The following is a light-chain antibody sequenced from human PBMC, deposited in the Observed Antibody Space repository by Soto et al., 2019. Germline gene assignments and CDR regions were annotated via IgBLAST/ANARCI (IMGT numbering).Light chain of an antibody. CDR3: QQYNSYLYT. CDR1: QSINNW. V-gene: IGKV1-5*03. J-gene: IGKJ2*01. CDR2: KAS. Sequence: DIQMTQSPSTLSASVGDRVTIICRASQSINNWLAWYQQKPGKAPKLLIYKASSLESGVPSRFSGSGYGTEFTLTISSLQPEDFATYYCQQYNSYLYTFGQGTRREIK.